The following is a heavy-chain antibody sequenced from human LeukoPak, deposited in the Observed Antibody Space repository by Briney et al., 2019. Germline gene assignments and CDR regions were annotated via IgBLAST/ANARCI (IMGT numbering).Heavy chain of an antibody. J-gene: IGHJ4*02. Sequence: ASVKASCKISGFGLSVLSIHWMRQAPGKGLEWVGGIRPETGEPIFAQKFRGRVTITEDTFTDTGYLELRGLTSEDTAVYYCSTDSGRSYFYSDFWGQGTLVTVSS. CDR2: IRPETGEP. CDR1: GFGLSVLS. CDR3: STDSGRSYFYSDF. V-gene: IGHV1-24*01. D-gene: IGHD3-10*01.